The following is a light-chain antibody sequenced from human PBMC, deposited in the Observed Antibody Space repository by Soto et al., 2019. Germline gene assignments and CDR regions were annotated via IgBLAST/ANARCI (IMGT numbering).Light chain of an antibody. J-gene: IGKJ1*01. CDR3: QQYGSSPPWT. V-gene: IGKV3-20*01. Sequence: EIVLTQSPGTLSLSPGERATLSCRASQTVTRSYLAWYQHKPGQAPRLLIYDASNRATGIPDRFSGSGSGTDFTLTISRLEPEDFAVYYCQQYGSSPPWTFGQGTKVDIK. CDR2: DAS. CDR1: QTVTRSY.